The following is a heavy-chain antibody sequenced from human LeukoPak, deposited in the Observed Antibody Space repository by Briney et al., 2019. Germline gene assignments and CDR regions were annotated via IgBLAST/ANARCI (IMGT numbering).Heavy chain of an antibody. D-gene: IGHD3-10*01. CDR2: ISYDGSNK. CDR1: GFTFSSYA. J-gene: IGHJ4*02. V-gene: IGHV3-30*04. CDR3: ARTYGSGSYYPY. Sequence: GRSLRLSCAASGFTFSSYAMHWVRQAPGKGLEWVAVISYDGSNKYYADSVKGRFTISRDNSKNTLYLQMNSLRAEDTAVYYCARTYGSGSYYPYWGQGTLVTVSS.